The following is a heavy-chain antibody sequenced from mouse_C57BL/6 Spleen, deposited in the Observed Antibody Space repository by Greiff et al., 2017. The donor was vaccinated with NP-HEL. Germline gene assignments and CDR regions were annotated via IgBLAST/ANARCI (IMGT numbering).Heavy chain of an antibody. J-gene: IGHJ4*01. CDR1: GYTFTSYW. V-gene: IGHV1-50*01. CDR3: ASYAPLYYAMDY. D-gene: IGHD6-5*01. Sequence: VQLQQSGAELVKPGASVKLSCKASGYTFTSYWMQWVKQRPGQGLEWIGEIDPSDSYTNYNQKFKGKATLTVDTSSSTAYMQLSSLTSADSAVYYCASYAPLYYAMDYWGQGTSVTVSS. CDR2: IDPSDSYT.